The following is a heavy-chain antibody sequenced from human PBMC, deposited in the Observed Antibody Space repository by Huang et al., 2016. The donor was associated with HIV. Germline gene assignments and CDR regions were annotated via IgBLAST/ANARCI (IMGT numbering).Heavy chain of an antibody. CDR1: GFSISSYW. V-gene: IGHV3-74*01. D-gene: IGHD3-22*01. J-gene: IGHJ4*02. CDR3: ARDPRIQSWLNFFDY. CDR2: INSDGSST. Sequence: EVQLVESGGGLVQPGGSLRLSCAASGFSISSYWMHWVRQAPGKGLVWASRINSDGSSTSHADSVKGRFTISRDNAKNTLYLQMNSLRAEDTAVYYCARDPRIQSWLNFFDYWGQGTLVSVSS.